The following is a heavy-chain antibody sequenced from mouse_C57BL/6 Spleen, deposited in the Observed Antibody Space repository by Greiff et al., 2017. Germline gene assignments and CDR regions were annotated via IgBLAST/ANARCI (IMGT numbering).Heavy chain of an antibody. CDR1: GYTFTSYG. CDR3: SRLYLDY. J-gene: IGHJ4*01. D-gene: IGHD1-3*01. V-gene: IGHV1-64*01. Sequence: QVQLQQPGAELVKPGASVKLSCKASGYTFTSYGMHWVKQRPGQGLEWIGMIHTKSGSANYKEKVKSKATLTVDKPSSTTYMQLSSLTSEDSAVYYCSRLYLDYWGQGTSVTVSS. CDR2: IHTKSGSA.